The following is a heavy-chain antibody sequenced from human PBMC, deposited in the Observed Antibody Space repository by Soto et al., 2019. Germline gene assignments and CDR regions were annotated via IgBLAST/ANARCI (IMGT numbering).Heavy chain of an antibody. V-gene: IGHV3-11*06. CDR2: ISSSSSDT. Sequence: GGSLRLSCAASGFTFSDYYMSWIGQAPGKGLEWVSYISSSSSDTNYADSVRGRFTISRDNAKNSLYLQMNGLRAEDTAVYYCVRDIARVGDTYYYDYWGQGTLVTVSS. D-gene: IGHD1-26*01. J-gene: IGHJ4*02. CDR3: VRDIARVGDTYYYDY. CDR1: GFTFSDYY.